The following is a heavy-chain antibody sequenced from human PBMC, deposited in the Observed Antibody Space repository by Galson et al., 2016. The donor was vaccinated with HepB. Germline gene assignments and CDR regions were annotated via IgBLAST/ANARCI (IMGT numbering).Heavy chain of an antibody. CDR1: GFIFSDFY. V-gene: IGHV3-11*03. CDR2: ISQTSDAK. CDR3: GKWSGGFDS. D-gene: IGHD2-8*01. Sequence: SLRLSCAASGFIFSDFYMGWIRHSPEKGLEWVSYISQTSDAKHYGDSVKGRFTISRDNARKSVHLQMDSLRAEDTARYYCGKWSGGFDSLGQGVLVTVSS. J-gene: IGHJ4*02.